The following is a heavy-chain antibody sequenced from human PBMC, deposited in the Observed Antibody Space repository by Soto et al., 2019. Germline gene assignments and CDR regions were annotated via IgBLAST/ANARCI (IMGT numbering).Heavy chain of an antibody. D-gene: IGHD1-26*01. J-gene: IGHJ4*02. CDR1: GYTFTGYY. CDR3: ARGSPRMGALPTY. Sequence: ASVKVSCKASGYTFTGYYIHWVRQAPGQGLEWMGWIDPKSGDTNYAQKFQGRVSMTRDTSITTAYMEVSRLKSDDTAVYYCARGSPRMGALPTYWGQGTLVTVSS. V-gene: IGHV1-2*02. CDR2: IDPKSGDT.